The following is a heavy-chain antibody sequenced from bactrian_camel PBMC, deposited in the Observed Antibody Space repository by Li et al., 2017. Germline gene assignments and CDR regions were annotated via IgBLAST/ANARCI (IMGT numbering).Heavy chain of an antibody. D-gene: IGHD3*01. J-gene: IGHJ4*01. Sequence: HVQLVESGGGSVQAGGSLRLSCTAPGYTDSSIHCMGWFRQAPGKEPEGVAGIDKGGSTTYYADSVKGRFTISRDNAENTLTLQMNSLKPEDTAVYYCAADLGWCGGRPLQREFRNWGQWTQVTVS. V-gene: IGHV3S1*01. CDR1: GYTDSSIHC. CDR2: IDKGGSTT. CDR3: AADLGWCGGRPLQREFRN.